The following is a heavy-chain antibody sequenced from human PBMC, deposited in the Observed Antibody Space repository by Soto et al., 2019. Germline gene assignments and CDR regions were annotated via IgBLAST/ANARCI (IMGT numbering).Heavy chain of an antibody. J-gene: IGHJ4*02. D-gene: IGHD6-19*01. CDR1: GFTFSGYY. Sequence: PVGSLRLSCAGSGFTFSGYYMTWIRQAPGKGLEWVSYINTLSSAIYYADSVKGRFTISRDNAKNSLYLQMNSLRAEDTAVYYCARRLQWQLRPLDSWGRGTLVTVSS. V-gene: IGHV3-11*01. CDR3: ARRLQWQLRPLDS. CDR2: INTLSSAI.